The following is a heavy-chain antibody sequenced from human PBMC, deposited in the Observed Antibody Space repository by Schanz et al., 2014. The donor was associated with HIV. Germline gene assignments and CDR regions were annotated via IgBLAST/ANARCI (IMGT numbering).Heavy chain of an antibody. Sequence: QVQLVQSGAEVKKPGASVKVSCKASGYTFTGYYMHWVRQAPGQGLEWMGWMNPNSGYTGYAQKFQGRVTMTRHTPTSTAYMELSSLRSDDTAVYYCARMSPSSTSYGDAFDVWGQGTMITVSS. CDR2: MNPNSGYT. D-gene: IGHD2-2*01. V-gene: IGHV1-8*02. CDR1: GYTFTGYY. CDR3: ARMSPSSTSYGDAFDV. J-gene: IGHJ3*01.